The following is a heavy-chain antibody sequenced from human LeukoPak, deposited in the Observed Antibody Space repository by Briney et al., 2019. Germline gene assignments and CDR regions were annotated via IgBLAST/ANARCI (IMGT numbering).Heavy chain of an antibody. CDR1: GFTFSNAW. CDR3: TTYYDYVWGSYPLWSGDNNWFDP. J-gene: IGHJ5*02. D-gene: IGHD3-16*02. Sequence: GGSLRLSCAASGFTFSNAWMSWVRQAPGKGLEWVGRIKSKTDGGTTDYAAPVKGRFTISRDDSKNTLYLQMNSLKTEDTAVYHCTTYYDYVWGSYPLWSGDNNWFDPWGQGTLVTVSS. V-gene: IGHV3-15*01. CDR2: IKSKTDGGTT.